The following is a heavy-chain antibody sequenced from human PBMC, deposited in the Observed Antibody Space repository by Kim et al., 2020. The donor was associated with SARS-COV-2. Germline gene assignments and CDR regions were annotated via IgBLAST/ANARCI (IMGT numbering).Heavy chain of an antibody. Sequence: GSLRLSCAASGFTFSSYWMSWVRQAPGKGLEWVANIKQDGSEKYYVDSVKGRFTISRDNAKNSLYLQMNSLRAEDTAVYYCARDSAAGLRDGMDVWGQGTTVTVSS. J-gene: IGHJ6*02. CDR2: IKQDGSEK. CDR1: GFTFSSYW. V-gene: IGHV3-7*03. CDR3: ARDSAAGLRDGMDV. D-gene: IGHD6-13*01.